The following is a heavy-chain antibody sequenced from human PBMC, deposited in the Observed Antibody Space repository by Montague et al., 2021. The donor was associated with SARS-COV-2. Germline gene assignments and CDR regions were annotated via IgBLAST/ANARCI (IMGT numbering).Heavy chain of an antibody. D-gene: IGHD3-10*01. CDR2: IYGDDDK. CDR3: AHSNGGSGSYLYFDY. J-gene: IGHJ4*02. V-gene: IGHV2-5*02. Sequence: LALIYGDDDKRYSPSLKSRLTITKDTSKKQVVLTMTNMDPVDTATFYCAHSNGGSGSYLYFDYWGQGTLVTVSS.